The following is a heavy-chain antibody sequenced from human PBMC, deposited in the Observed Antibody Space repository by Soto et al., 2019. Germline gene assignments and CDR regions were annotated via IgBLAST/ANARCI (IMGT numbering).Heavy chain of an antibody. CDR1: GFTFSSYG. CDR2: ISYDGSNK. D-gene: IGHD4-17*01. Sequence: QVQLVESGGGVVQPGRSLRLSCAASGFTFSSYGMHWVRQAPGKGLEWVAVISYDGSNKYYADSVKGRFTISRDNSKNTLYLQMNSLRAEDTAVYYCAKDHGDGDYGYYYYGMDVW. CDR3: AKDHGDGDYGYYYYGMDV. J-gene: IGHJ6*01. V-gene: IGHV3-30*18.